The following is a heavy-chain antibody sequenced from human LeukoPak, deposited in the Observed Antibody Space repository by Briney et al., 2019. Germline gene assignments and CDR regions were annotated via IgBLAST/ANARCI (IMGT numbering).Heavy chain of an antibody. CDR1: GFTFSSYA. CDR3: ARETHYYDILTGYYRSGMDV. D-gene: IGHD3-9*01. CDR2: ISYDGSNK. J-gene: IGHJ6*02. V-gene: IGHV3-30*14. Sequence: GGSLRLSCAASGFTFSSYAMHWVRQAPGKGLEWVAVISYDGSNKYYADSVKGRFTISRHNSKNTLYLQMNSLRAEDTAVYYCARETHYYDILTGYYRSGMDVWGQGTTVTVSS.